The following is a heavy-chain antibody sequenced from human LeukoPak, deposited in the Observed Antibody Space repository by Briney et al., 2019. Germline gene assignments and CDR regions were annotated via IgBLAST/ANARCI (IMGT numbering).Heavy chain of an antibody. CDR2: VNPNSGGT. J-gene: IGHJ4*02. CDR3: ARSRGELLPGDY. Sequence: ASVKVSCKASGYTFTGYYMHWVRQATGQGLEWMGWVNPNSGGTNYAQRFQGRVTMTRDTSISTAYMELSRLRADDTAVYYCARSRGELLPGDYWGQGTLVTVAS. CDR1: GYTFTGYY. D-gene: IGHD1-7*01. V-gene: IGHV1-2*02.